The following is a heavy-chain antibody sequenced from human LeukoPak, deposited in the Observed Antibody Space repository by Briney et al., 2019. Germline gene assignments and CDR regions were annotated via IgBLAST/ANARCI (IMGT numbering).Heavy chain of an antibody. V-gene: IGHV4-59*08. CDR2: IHISGKT. J-gene: IGHJ5*02. CDR1: GASITDYY. D-gene: IGHD1-26*01. CDR3: ARHLGEGTYPMDR. Sequence: SETLSLTCTVSGASITDYYWSWIRQTPEMGLEYIGYIHISGKTYNNPSLKGRVTVSLDTSQNQFSLKLTSVTAADTAVYFCARHLGEGTYPMDRWGQGILVSVSS.